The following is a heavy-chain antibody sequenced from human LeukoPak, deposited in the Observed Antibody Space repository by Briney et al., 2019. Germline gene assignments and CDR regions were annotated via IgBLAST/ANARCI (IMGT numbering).Heavy chain of an antibody. V-gene: IGHV3-30*02. J-gene: IGHJ4*02. CDR2: IRYDGSNK. CDR1: GFAFSSYG. Sequence: GGSLRLSCAASGFAFSSYGMHWVRQAPGKGLEWVAFIRYDGSNKYYADSVKGRFTISRDNSKNTLYLQMNSLRAEDTAVYYCAKARGYPYYFDYWGQGTLVTVSS. CDR3: AKARGYPYYFDY. D-gene: IGHD3-22*01.